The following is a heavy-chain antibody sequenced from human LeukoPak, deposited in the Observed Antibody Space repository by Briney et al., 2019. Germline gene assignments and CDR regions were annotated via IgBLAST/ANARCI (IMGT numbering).Heavy chain of an antibody. V-gene: IGHV3-23*01. D-gene: IGHD6-19*01. CDR1: GFTISSYW. CDR3: VKGYSSGWTREYYGMDV. CDR2: ISAGGAGT. J-gene: IGHJ6*02. Sequence: GGSLRLSCAGSGFTISSYWMAWVRQAPGKGLDWVSTISAGGAGTYYADSVKGRFTISRDNSKNTLYLQMNSLRAEDTALYYCVKGYSSGWTREYYGMDVWGQGTTVTVSS.